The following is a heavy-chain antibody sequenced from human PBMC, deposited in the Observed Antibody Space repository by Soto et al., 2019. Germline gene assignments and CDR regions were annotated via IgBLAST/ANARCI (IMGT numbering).Heavy chain of an antibody. J-gene: IGHJ4*02. V-gene: IGHV1-8*01. Sequence: QVQLVQSGAEVKKPGASVKVSCKASGYTFTSYDINWVRQATGQGLEWMGWMNPNSGNTGYAQKLQGRVTMTRNTSISTAYMELSSLRSEDTAVYYCAREGPDYGDIATPYWGQGTLVTVSS. D-gene: IGHD4-17*01. CDR1: GYTFTSYD. CDR3: AREGPDYGDIATPY. CDR2: MNPNSGNT.